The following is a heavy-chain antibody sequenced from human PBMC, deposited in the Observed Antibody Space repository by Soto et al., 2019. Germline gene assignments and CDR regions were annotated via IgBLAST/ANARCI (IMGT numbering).Heavy chain of an antibody. CDR3: ARIYCSSTSCYAVDY. Sequence: PSETLSLTCAVYGGSFSGYYWSWIRQPPGKGLEWIGEINHSGSTNHNPSLKSRVTISVDTSKNQFSLKLSSVTAADTAVYYCARIYCSSTSCYAVDYWGQGTLVTVSS. J-gene: IGHJ4*02. V-gene: IGHV4-34*01. CDR2: INHSGST. CDR1: GGSFSGYY. D-gene: IGHD2-2*01.